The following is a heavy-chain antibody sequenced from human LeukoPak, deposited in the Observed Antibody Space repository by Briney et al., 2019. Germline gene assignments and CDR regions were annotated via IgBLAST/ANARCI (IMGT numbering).Heavy chain of an antibody. J-gene: IGHJ6*03. CDR2: IYSGGST. Sequence: GGSLRLSCAASGFTVSSNYMSWVRQAPGKGLEWVSVIYSGGSTYYADSVKGRFTISRDNSKNTLYLQMNRLRAEDTAVYYCARVSRYYYYMDVWGKGTTVTVSS. V-gene: IGHV3-66*02. D-gene: IGHD1-1*01. CDR1: GFTVSSNY. CDR3: ARVSRYYYYMDV.